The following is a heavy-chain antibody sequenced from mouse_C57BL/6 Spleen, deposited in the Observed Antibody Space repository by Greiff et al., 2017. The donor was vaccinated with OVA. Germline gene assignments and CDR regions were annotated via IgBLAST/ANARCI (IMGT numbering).Heavy chain of an antibody. D-gene: IGHD1-1*01. CDR3: ARRGYYGSSPYFDY. Sequence: QVQLQQPGAELVRPGSSVKLSCKASGYTFTSYWMDWVKQRPGQGLEWIGNIYPSDSETHYNQKFKDKDTLTVDKSSSTAYMQLSSLTSEDSAVYYCARRGYYGSSPYFDYWGQGTTLTVSS. V-gene: IGHV1-61*01. CDR1: GYTFTSYW. J-gene: IGHJ2*01. CDR2: IYPSDSET.